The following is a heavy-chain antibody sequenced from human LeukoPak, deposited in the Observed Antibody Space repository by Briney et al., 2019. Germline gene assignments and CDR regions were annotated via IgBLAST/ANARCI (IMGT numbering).Heavy chain of an antibody. CDR1: GGSISSSSYY. J-gene: IGHJ3*02. CDR2: IYYSGST. D-gene: IGHD3-16*01. Sequence: PSETLSLTCTVSGGSISSSSYYWGWIRQPPGKGLEWIGSIYYSGSTYYNPSLKSRVTISVDTSKNQSSLKLSSVTAADTAVYYCARAPPYDYFNAFDIWGQGTMVTVSS. V-gene: IGHV4-39*07. CDR3: ARAPPYDYFNAFDI.